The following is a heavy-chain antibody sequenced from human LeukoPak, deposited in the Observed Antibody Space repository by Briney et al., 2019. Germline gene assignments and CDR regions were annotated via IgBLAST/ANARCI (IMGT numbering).Heavy chain of an antibody. CDR1: GGSISSSSYY. J-gene: IGHJ3*02. V-gene: IGHV4-39*07. CDR2: IYYSGST. D-gene: IGHD2/OR15-2a*01. Sequence: SETLSFTCTVSGGSISSSSYYWGWIRQPPGKGLEWIGSIYYSGSTYYNPSLKSRVTISVDTSKNQFSLKLSSVTAADTAVYYCARESSMADAFDIWGQGTMVTVSS. CDR3: ARESSMADAFDI.